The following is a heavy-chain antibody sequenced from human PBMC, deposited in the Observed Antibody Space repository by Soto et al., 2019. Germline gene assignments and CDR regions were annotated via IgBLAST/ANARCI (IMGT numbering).Heavy chain of an antibody. D-gene: IGHD2-15*01. V-gene: IGHV3-7*01. CDR3: ARDGLYCSGGSCYFDY. CDR2: IKQDGSEK. Sequence: GGSLRLSCAASGFTFSSYWMSWVRQAPGKGLEWVANIKQDGSEKYYVDSVKGRFTISRDNAKNSLYLQMNSLRAEDTAVYYCARDGLYCSGGSCYFDYWGQGTLVTVSS. CDR1: GFTFSSYW. J-gene: IGHJ4*02.